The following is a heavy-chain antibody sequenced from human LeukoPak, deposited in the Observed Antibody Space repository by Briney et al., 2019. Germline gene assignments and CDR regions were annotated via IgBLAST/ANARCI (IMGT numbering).Heavy chain of an antibody. J-gene: IGHJ6*03. D-gene: IGHD1-26*01. CDR2: IIPIFGTA. CDR1: GGTFSSYA. Sequence: SVKVSCKASGGTFSSYAISWVRQAPGQGLEWMGGIIPIFGTANYAQKFQGSVTITADESTSTAYMELSSLRSEDTAVYYCARDRGSTFRGHYMDVWGKGTTVTVSS. V-gene: IGHV1-69*13. CDR3: ARDRGSTFRGHYMDV.